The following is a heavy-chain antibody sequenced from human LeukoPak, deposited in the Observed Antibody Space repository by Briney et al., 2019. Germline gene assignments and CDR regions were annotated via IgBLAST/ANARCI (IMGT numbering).Heavy chain of an antibody. J-gene: IGHJ4*02. V-gene: IGHV3-23*01. D-gene: IGHD6-19*01. CDR3: AKGIIAVAGTRSFDY. CDR1: GFTFSNAW. CDR2: ISGSGGST. Sequence: PGGSLRLSCAASGFTFSNAWMSWVRQAPGKGLEWVSAISGSGGSTYYADSVKGRFTISRDNSKNTLYLQMNSLRAEDTAVYYCAKGIIAVAGTRSFDYWGQGTLVTVSS.